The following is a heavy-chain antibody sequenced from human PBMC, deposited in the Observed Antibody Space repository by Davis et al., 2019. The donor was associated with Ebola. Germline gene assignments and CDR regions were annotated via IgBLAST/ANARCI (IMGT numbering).Heavy chain of an antibody. CDR1: GGSISSSNW. D-gene: IGHD6-19*01. J-gene: IGHJ4*02. CDR3: ATGAGFLIDY. V-gene: IGHV4-4*02. Sequence: PSETLSLTCAVSGGSISSSNWWSWVRQPPGKGLEWIGEIYHSGSTNYNPSLKGRVTISGDTSKSQFTLNLNSVTAADTAVYYCATGAGFLIDYWGQGTLVTVSS. CDR2: IYHSGST.